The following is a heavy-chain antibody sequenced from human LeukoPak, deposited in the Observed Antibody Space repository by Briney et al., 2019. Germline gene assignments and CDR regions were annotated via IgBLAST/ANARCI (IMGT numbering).Heavy chain of an antibody. V-gene: IGHV1-18*01. D-gene: IGHD5-18*01. CDR2: RTAGNGNT. J-gene: IGHJ3*02. CDR3: ARDLARGYSYGYTAFDI. Sequence: AAVKVSCKASGYNFNSYGIVWVLQAPRQGLEWMGWRTAGNGNTNYAQKVQGRVPMTTDTSTSPAYMELRSLRSDDTAVYFCARDLARGYSYGYTAFDIWGQGTMVTVSS. CDR1: GYNFNSYG.